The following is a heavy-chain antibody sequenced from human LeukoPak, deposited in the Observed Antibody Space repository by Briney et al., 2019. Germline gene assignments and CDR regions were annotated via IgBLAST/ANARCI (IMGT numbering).Heavy chain of an antibody. CDR1: GFTFTSYA. CDR2: IYSGGST. Sequence: GGSLRLSCAASGFTFTSYAMSWVRQAPGKGLEWVSVIYSGGSTYYADSVKGRFTISRDNSKNTLYLQMNSLRAEDTAVYYCARDRYCSGGSCYSNWFDPWGQGTLVTVSS. CDR3: ARDRYCSGGSCYSNWFDP. J-gene: IGHJ5*02. V-gene: IGHV3-66*01. D-gene: IGHD2-15*01.